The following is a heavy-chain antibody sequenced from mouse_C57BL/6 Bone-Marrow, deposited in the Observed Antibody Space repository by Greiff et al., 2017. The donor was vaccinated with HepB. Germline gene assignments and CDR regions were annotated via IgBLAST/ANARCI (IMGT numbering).Heavy chain of an antibody. CDR3: ARSTDSSGPAWVAY. CDR2: IDPSDSYT. J-gene: IGHJ3*01. CDR1: GYTFTSYW. V-gene: IGHV1-69*01. D-gene: IGHD3-2*02. Sequence: QVQLQQPGAELVMPGASVKLSCKASGYTFTSYWMHWVKQRPGQGLEWIGEIDPSDSYTNYNQKFKGKSTLTVDKSSSTAYMQLSSLTSEDSAVYYCARSTDSSGPAWVAYWGQGTLFSVSA.